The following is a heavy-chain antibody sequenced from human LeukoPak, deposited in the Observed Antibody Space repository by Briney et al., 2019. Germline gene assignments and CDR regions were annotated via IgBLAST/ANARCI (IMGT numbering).Heavy chain of an antibody. D-gene: IGHD5-18*01. Sequence: PGRSLRLSCAASGFTFDDYAMHWVRQAPGKGLEWVSGISWNSGSIGYADSVKGRFTISRDNAKNSLYLQMNSLRAEDTALYYCAKSRGYSYGFDAFDIWGQGTMVTVSS. V-gene: IGHV3-9*01. J-gene: IGHJ3*02. CDR2: ISWNSGSI. CDR3: AKSRGYSYGFDAFDI. CDR1: GFTFDDYA.